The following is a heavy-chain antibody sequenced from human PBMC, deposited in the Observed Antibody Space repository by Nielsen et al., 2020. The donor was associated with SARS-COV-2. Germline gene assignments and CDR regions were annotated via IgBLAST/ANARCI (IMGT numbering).Heavy chain of an antibody. CDR2: MDPSSGST. CDR3: ARAPSDYYGMDV. V-gene: IGHV1-46*04. J-gene: IGHJ6*02. Sequence: ASVQVSCKASGYIITNYWIHWVRPAPGQGLEWLGIMDPSSGSTRYAQKLQGRVTMTRDTSTSTVYIEVSSLRSEDTAVYYCARAPSDYYGMDVWGQGTTVTVSS. D-gene: IGHD3-3*01. CDR1: GYIITNYW.